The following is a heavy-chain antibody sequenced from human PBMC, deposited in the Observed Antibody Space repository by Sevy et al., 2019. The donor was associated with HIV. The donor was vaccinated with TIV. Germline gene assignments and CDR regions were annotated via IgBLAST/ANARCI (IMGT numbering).Heavy chain of an antibody. V-gene: IGHV5-51*01. CDR2: IYPGGSDT. Sequence: GETLKISCKGSGYSFTSYWIGWVRQMPGKGLEWMGIIYPGGSDTRYSPSFQGQVTISADKSINTAYLQWSSLKASETAMYYCARQDPTYYYGMDVWGQGTTVTVSS. D-gene: IGHD1-1*01. CDR1: GYSFTSYW. CDR3: ARQDPTYYYGMDV. J-gene: IGHJ6*02.